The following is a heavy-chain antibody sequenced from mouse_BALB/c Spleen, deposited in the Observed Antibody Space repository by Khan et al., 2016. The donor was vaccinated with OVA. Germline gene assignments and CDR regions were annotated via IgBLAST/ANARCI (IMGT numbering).Heavy chain of an antibody. J-gene: IGHJ2*01. V-gene: IGHV3-2*02. D-gene: IGHD1-1*01. CDR1: GYSITSDYA. Sequence: EVQLQESGPGLVKPSQSLSLTCTVTGYSITSDYAWNWIRQFPGNKLEWMGYISYSGNTKYNPSLKSRISITRDTSKNQFFLHLKSVTTEDTATYYCARIYGGDFDYWGQGTTLTVSS. CDR3: ARIYGGDFDY. CDR2: ISYSGNT.